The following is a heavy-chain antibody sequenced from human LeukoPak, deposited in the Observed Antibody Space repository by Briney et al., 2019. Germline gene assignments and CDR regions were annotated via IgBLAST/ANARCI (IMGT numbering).Heavy chain of an antibody. V-gene: IGHV3-74*01. CDR2: INNEETTI. Sequence: GGSLRLSCEASGLSFSNSWMHWLRQAPGKGLVWVSRINNEETTISYADSVKGRFTISRDNAKNTLYLQMNSLRAEDTAVYYCARVSGLGMNEYYQHWGQGTLVTVAS. CDR1: GLSFSNSW. D-gene: IGHD3-10*01. J-gene: IGHJ1*01. CDR3: ARVSGLGMNEYYQH.